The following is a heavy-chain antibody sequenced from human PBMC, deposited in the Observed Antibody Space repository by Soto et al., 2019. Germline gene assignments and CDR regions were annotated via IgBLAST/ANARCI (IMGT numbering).Heavy chain of an antibody. CDR2: ISDRGNT. CDR3: ASLLREYSSSWPNYYCDY. J-gene: IGHJ4*02. Sequence: QVQLQESGPGLVKPSETLSLTCNVSGASISSYYWTWIRQPPGKGLECIGYISDRGNTNYNPSLKSRVTISVDTSKNQLSQKLTSVTAVDSAVYYCASLLREYSSSWPNYYCDYWGQGTLVTVSS. D-gene: IGHD6-13*01. CDR1: GASISSYY. V-gene: IGHV4-59*01.